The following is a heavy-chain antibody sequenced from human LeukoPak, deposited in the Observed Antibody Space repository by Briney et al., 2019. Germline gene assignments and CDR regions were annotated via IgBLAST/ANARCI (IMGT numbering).Heavy chain of an antibody. J-gene: IGHJ4*02. CDR2: INQDGSEK. Sequence: PGGSLRLSCAASGFTFSSHWMSWVRQAPGKGLEWVANINQDGSEKYYVDSVKGRFTISRDNAKNSLYLQMNSLRAEDTAVYYCARGSSSWLSAYYFDYWGQGTLVTVSS. CDR3: ARGSSSWLSAYYFDY. CDR1: GFTFSSHW. V-gene: IGHV3-7*01. D-gene: IGHD6-13*01.